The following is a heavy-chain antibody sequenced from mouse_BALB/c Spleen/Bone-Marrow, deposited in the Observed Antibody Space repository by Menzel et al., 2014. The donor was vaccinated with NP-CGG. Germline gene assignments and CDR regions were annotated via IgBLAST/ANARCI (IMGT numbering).Heavy chain of an antibody. CDR1: GFNIKDNY. D-gene: IGHD2-3*01. J-gene: IGHJ3*01. CDR3: ARSGDGPFAY. V-gene: IGHV14-3*02. CDR2: IDPANGIT. Sequence: EVQGVESGAELVKPGASVKLSCTASGFNIKDNYIHWVKQRPEQGLEWIGRIDPANGITKYGPKFQGKTTITTDTSSNTAYLQLSSLTSEDTAVYYCARSGDGPFAYWGQGTPVTVSA.